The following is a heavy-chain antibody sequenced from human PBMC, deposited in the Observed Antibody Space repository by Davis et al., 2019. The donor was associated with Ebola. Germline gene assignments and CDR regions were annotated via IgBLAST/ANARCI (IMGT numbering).Heavy chain of an antibody. J-gene: IGHJ6*04. CDR3: AREFRLFLRFGELLKHYYYGMDV. V-gene: IGHV1-3*01. Sequence: AASAKVSCKASGYTFTSYAMHWVRQAPGQRLEWMGWINAGNGNTKYSQKFQGRVTITRDTSASTAYMELSSLRSEDTAVYYCAREFRLFLRFGELLKHYYYGMDVWGKGTTVTVSS. CDR1: GYTFTSYA. CDR2: INAGNGNT. D-gene: IGHD3-10*01.